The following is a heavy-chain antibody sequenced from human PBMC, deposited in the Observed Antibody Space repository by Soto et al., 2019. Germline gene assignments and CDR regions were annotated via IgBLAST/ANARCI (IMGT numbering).Heavy chain of an antibody. CDR3: VRDTARAMVRIYYGMDV. D-gene: IGHD3-10*01. CDR2: IWYDGSNK. Sequence: PGGSLRLSCAASGFTFSSHGMHWVRQAPGKGLEWVAVIWYDGSNKYYADTVKGRFTISRDNSKNTLYLQMNSLRAEDTAVYYCVRDTARAMVRIYYGMDVWGQGTTVTVSS. J-gene: IGHJ6*02. CDR1: GFTFSSHG. V-gene: IGHV3-33*01.